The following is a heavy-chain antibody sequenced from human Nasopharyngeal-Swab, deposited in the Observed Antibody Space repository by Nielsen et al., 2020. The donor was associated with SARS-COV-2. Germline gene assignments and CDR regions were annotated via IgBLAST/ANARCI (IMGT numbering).Heavy chain of an antibody. Sequence: GESLKISCKGSGYSFTSYWIGWVRQMPGKGLEWMGIIYPGDSDTRYSPSFQGPVTISADKSISTAYLQWSSLKASDTAMYYCASGLVVVTAIRRSSYAFDIWGQGTMVTVSS. CDR3: ASGLVVVTAIRRSSYAFDI. CDR2: IYPGDSDT. CDR1: GYSFTSYW. J-gene: IGHJ3*02. V-gene: IGHV5-51*01. D-gene: IGHD2-21*02.